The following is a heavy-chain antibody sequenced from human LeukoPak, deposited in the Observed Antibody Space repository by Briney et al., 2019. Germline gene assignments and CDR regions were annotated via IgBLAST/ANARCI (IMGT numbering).Heavy chain of an antibody. CDR1: GGSFSGYY. D-gene: IGHD3-3*01. Sequence: SETLSLTCAVYGGSFSGYYCSWIRQSPGKGLEWIGEINHSGSTNYNPSLKSRVTISVDTSKNQFSLKLSSVTAADTAVYYCARGPRKIFGVVIAYYYYGMDVWGQGTTVTVSS. J-gene: IGHJ6*02. CDR2: INHSGST. CDR3: ARGPRKIFGVVIAYYYYGMDV. V-gene: IGHV4-34*01.